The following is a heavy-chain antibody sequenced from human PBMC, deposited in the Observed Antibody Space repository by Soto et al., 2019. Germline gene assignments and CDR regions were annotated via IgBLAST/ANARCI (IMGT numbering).Heavy chain of an antibody. J-gene: IGHJ4*02. CDR1: GFTFSTYA. CDR3: AKDRSSGWSFDY. V-gene: IGHV3-23*01. Sequence: EVQLLESGGGLVQPGGSLRLSFAASGFTFSTYAMNWVRQAPGKGLEWVSGISGSGDSTYYADSVKGRFTVSRDNSKNTLYLQMNSLRAEDTAVFYCAKDRSSGWSFDYWGQGTLVTVSS. D-gene: IGHD6-19*01. CDR2: ISGSGDST.